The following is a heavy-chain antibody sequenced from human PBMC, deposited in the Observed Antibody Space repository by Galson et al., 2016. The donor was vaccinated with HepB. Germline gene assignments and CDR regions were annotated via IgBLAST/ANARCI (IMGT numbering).Heavy chain of an antibody. D-gene: IGHD6-13*01. CDR2: ISYDGSNK. J-gene: IGHJ4*02. Sequence: SLRLSCAASGFTFSSYGMHWVRQAPGKGLEWVAVISYDGSNKYYAGSVKGRLTISRDNSKNTLYLQMNSLRAEDTAVYYCAKDRDSSSWYYFDYWGQGTLVTVPS. CDR3: AKDRDSSSWYYFDY. V-gene: IGHV3-30*18. CDR1: GFTFSSYG.